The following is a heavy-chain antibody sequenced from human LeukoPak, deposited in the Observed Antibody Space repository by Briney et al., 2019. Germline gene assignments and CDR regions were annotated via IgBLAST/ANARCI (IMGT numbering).Heavy chain of an antibody. CDR3: ARGSVGGGNYYNYYMDV. Sequence: PSETLSLTCVVSSYSISSGYYWGWIRQPPGKGLEWIGIIHHSGSTYYNSSLKSRVTISGDTSKNQFSLKLNSVTAADTAVYYCARGSVGGGNYYNYYMDVWGKGTTVTVSS. J-gene: IGHJ6*03. CDR2: IHHSGST. CDR1: SYSISSGYY. D-gene: IGHD5/OR15-5a*01. V-gene: IGHV4-38-2*01.